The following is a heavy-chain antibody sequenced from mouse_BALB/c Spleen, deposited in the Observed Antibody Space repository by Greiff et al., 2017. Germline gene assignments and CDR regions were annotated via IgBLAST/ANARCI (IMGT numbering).Heavy chain of an antibody. Sequence: EVKVEESGGGLVKPGGSLKLSCAASGFAFSSYDMSWVRQTPEKRLEWVAYISSGGGSTYYPDTVKGRFTISRDNAKNTLYLQMSSLKSEDTAMYYCARRRDGDFDYWGQGTTLTVSS. CDR1: GFAFSSYD. D-gene: IGHD3-3*01. V-gene: IGHV5-12-1*01. CDR3: ARRRDGDFDY. J-gene: IGHJ2*01. CDR2: ISSGGGST.